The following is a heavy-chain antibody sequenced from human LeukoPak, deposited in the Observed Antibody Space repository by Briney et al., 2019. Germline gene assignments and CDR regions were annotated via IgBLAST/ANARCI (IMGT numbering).Heavy chain of an antibody. CDR1: GFTFSSYS. CDR2: IKTDGSEK. CDR3: ARDYTGYFP. D-gene: IGHD3-9*01. Sequence: GGSLRLSCAASGFTFSSYSMNWVRQAPGKGLEWVANIKTDGSEKYYVDSVKGRFTISRDNAKNSLYLQMNSLRAEDTAVYYCARDYTGYFPWGQGTLVIVSS. J-gene: IGHJ5*02. V-gene: IGHV3-7*03.